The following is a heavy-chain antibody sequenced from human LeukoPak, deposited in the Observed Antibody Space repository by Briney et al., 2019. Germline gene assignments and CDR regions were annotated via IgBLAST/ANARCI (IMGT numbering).Heavy chain of an antibody. CDR2: MYYSGNS. D-gene: IGHD3-3*01. Sequence: SKTLSLTCTVSGGSISSSSYYWGWIRQPPGKGLEWIGSMYYSGNSYYNPSLKSRVTISVDTSKNQFSLKVNSVTAADTAVYYCARDVQTTIFGVVRGTWFDPWGQGTLVTVSS. J-gene: IGHJ5*02. CDR3: ARDVQTTIFGVVRGTWFDP. V-gene: IGHV4-39*02. CDR1: GGSISSSSYY.